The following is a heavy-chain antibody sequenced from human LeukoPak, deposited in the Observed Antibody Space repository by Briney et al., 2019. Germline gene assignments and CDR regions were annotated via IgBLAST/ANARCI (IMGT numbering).Heavy chain of an antibody. CDR2: IKEDGGEK. V-gene: IGHV3-7*01. D-gene: IGHD6-19*01. CDR3: AKYRPLAGLEY. CDR1: VFTFRCCW. Sequence: PGGSLRLSCAASVFTFRCCWMSWVRQAPGKGLEWLANIKEDGGEKYYVDSVKGRFTISRDNAKNSLYLQMNSPRDKDTAVYYCAKYRPLAGLEYWGQGTLVTVSS. J-gene: IGHJ4*02.